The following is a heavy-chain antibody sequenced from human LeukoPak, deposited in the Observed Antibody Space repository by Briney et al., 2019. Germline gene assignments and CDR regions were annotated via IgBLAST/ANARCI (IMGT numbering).Heavy chain of an antibody. CDR1: GFIFNNYG. V-gene: IGHV3-30*02. D-gene: IGHD3-9*01. Sequence: GGSLRLSCAASGFIFNNYGMNWVRQAPGKGLEWVAFTQDDGHDKYYGGTVKGRFTISRDNSKSTLYMQMNRLRHEDTAIYYCVKEGALTDCVSTPRCINIEYFHPWGQGTLVSVSS. CDR3: VKEGALTDCVSTPRCINIEYFHP. J-gene: IGHJ1*01. CDR2: TQDDGHDK.